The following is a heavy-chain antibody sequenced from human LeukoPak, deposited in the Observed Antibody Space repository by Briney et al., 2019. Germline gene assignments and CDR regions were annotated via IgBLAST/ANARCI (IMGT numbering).Heavy chain of an antibody. CDR3: VKDSAGDSSDWLDS. V-gene: IGHV3-9*01. Sequence: PGRSLRLSCAASGFTFDDYAMHWVRQAPGKGLEWVSGINWNTGSISYADSVKGRFTISRDNAKNSLYLQINSLRIEDTALYYCVKDSAGDSSDWLDSWGQGTLVTVSS. CDR1: GFTFDDYA. J-gene: IGHJ5*01. CDR2: INWNTGSI. D-gene: IGHD6-19*01.